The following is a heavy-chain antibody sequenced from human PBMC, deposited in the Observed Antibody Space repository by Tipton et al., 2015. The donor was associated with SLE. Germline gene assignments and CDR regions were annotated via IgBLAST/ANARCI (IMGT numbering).Heavy chain of an antibody. CDR1: GGSFSGYY. Sequence: TLSLTCAVYGGSFSGYYWSWIRQPPGKGLEWIGEINHSGSTNYNPSLRSRVTISVDTSKNQFSLKLSSVTAADTAVYYCARAPYYDFWSARSGYHFDYWGQGTLVTVSS. J-gene: IGHJ4*02. V-gene: IGHV4-34*01. D-gene: IGHD3-3*01. CDR3: ARAPYYDFWSARSGYHFDY. CDR2: INHSGST.